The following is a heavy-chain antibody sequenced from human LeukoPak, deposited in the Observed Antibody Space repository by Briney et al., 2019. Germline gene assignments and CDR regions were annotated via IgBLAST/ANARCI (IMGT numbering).Heavy chain of an antibody. Sequence: GGSLRLSCAASGFTFSNAWMSWVRQAPGKGLEWVGRIKSKTDGGTTDYAAPVKGRFTISRDDSKNTLYLQMNSLKTEGTAVYYCTTESPYAQLLYSGSYYFDYWGQGTLVTVSS. D-gene: IGHD1-26*01. CDR1: GFTFSNAW. CDR3: TTESPYAQLLYSGSYYFDY. V-gene: IGHV3-15*01. J-gene: IGHJ4*02. CDR2: IKSKTDGGTT.